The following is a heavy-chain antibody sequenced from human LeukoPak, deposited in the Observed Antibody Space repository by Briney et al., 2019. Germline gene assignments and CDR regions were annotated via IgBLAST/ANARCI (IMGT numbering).Heavy chain of an antibody. J-gene: IGHJ4*02. Sequence: ASVKVSCKVSGYTLTELSMHWVRQAPGQGPEWMGIINPSGGSTSYAQKFQGRVTVTRDMSTSTVYMELSSLRSEDTAVYYCARGGEYSSSWGGDWGQGTLVTVSS. CDR2: INPSGGST. V-gene: IGHV1-46*01. CDR1: GYTLTELS. D-gene: IGHD6-6*01. CDR3: ARGGEYSSSWGGD.